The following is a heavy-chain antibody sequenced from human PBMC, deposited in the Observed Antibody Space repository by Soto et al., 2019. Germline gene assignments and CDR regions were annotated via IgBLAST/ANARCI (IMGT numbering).Heavy chain of an antibody. V-gene: IGHV3-48*03. D-gene: IGHD3-10*01. CDR1: GFTFNDFE. CDR2: IDGSGATK. CDR3: ARGFMRVNY. J-gene: IGHJ4*02. Sequence: EVQLLESGGGLVQPGGSLRLSCGVSGFTFNDFEMNWVRQPPGKGPEWLAYIDGSGATKKYADSVRGRITISSDNPNTPPFPPTTSLNSAHTAMYYCARGFMRVNYWGQGALVSVSS.